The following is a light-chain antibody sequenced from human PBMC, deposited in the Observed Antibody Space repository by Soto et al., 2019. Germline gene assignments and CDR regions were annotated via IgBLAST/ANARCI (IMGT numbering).Light chain of an antibody. CDR3: PQSSSIPWP. CDR1: QSISSY. Sequence: EIEVTQNPSTLSASVGDRVTISCRASQSISSYLNWYQQKPGKAPKVLIYAASSLQSGVPSRFSGSGSGTDFTLTISSLQPEDFATYYCPQSSSIPWPSGQGTKV. CDR2: AAS. V-gene: IGKV1-39*01. J-gene: IGKJ1*01.